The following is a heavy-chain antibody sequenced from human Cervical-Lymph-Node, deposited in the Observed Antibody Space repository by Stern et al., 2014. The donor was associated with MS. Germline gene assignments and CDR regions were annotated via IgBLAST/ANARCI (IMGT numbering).Heavy chain of an antibody. J-gene: IGHJ6*02. Sequence: VQLVESVGGVVQPGRSLSLSCAASGFTFSSYGMHWVRQAPGKGLEWVAVISYDGSNKYYADSVKGRFPISRDNSKNTLYLQMNSLRAEDTAVYYCAKSSSPSHYYYYGMDVWGQGTTVTVSS. D-gene: IGHD6-6*01. CDR2: ISYDGSNK. V-gene: IGHV3-30*18. CDR1: GFTFSSYG. CDR3: AKSSSPSHYYYYGMDV.